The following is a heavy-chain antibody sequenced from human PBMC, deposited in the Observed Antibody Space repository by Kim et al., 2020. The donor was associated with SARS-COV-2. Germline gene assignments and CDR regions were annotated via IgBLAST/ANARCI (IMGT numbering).Heavy chain of an antibody. Sequence: ASVKVSCKASGYTFTSYGISWVRQAPGQGLEWMGWISAYNGNTNYAQKLQGRVTMTTDTSTSTAYMELRSLRSDDTAVYYCARDGCRVVTAPKSYGMDVWGQGTTVTVSS. CDR1: GYTFTSYG. J-gene: IGHJ6*02. CDR2: ISAYNGNT. D-gene: IGHD2-21*02. CDR3: ARDGCRVVTAPKSYGMDV. V-gene: IGHV1-18*01.